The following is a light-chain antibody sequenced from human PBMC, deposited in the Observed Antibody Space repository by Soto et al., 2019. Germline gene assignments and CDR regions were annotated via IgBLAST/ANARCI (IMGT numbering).Light chain of an antibody. J-gene: IGKJ4*01. CDR1: QKISSY. V-gene: IGKV3-11*01. CDR2: DAS. Sequence: EIVLTQSPGTLSLSPGERATLSCRASQKISSYLAWYQQKPGQAPRLLIYDASNRATGSPARFSGSGSGTDFTLTSSSLEPEDFAVYYCQQRSNWPPLTFGGGTKVEIK. CDR3: QQRSNWPPLT.